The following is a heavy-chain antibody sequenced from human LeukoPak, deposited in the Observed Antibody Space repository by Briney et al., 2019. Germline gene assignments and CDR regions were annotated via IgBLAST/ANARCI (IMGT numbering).Heavy chain of an antibody. CDR3: VRMGLCSGGSCWSAAFDI. J-gene: IGHJ3*02. V-gene: IGHV3-21*03. CDR2: ISSRSGYI. Sequence: GSLRLSCAASGFNFSSYRINWVRQAPGKGLEWVSSISSRSGYIFYAESVKGRFTISRDNPKNSLYLQMTSLRDDDTAIYYCVRMGLCSGGSCWSAAFDIWGQGTMVTVPS. D-gene: IGHD2-15*01. CDR1: GFNFSSYR.